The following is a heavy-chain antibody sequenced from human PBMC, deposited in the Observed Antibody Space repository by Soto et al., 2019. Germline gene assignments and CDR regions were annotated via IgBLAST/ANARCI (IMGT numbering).Heavy chain of an antibody. CDR1: GFTFSSYW. J-gene: IGHJ4*02. D-gene: IGHD3-9*01. Sequence: GGSLRLSCAASGFTFSSYWMHWVRQAPGKGLVWVSRINSDGSSTSYADSVKGRFTISRDNAKNTLYLQMNSLRAEDTAVYYCARDRANDILTGYLLYYFDYWGQGTLVTVSS. CDR2: INSDGSST. CDR3: ARDRANDILTGYLLYYFDY. V-gene: IGHV3-74*01.